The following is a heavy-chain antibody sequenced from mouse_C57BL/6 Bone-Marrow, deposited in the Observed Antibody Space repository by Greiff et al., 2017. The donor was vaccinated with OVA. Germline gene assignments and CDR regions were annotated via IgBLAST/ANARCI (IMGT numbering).Heavy chain of an antibody. Sequence: VQLQQSGAELVKPGASVKLSCKASGYTFTEYTIHWVKQRSGQGLEWIGWFYPGSGSIKYNEKFKDKATLTADKSSSTVYIELSRLTSEDSAVYFCARHEGYYYGSSSRRYFDVWGTGTTVTVSS. V-gene: IGHV1-62-2*01. CDR3: ARHEGYYYGSSSRRYFDV. CDR1: GYTFTEYT. CDR2: FYPGSGSI. J-gene: IGHJ1*03. D-gene: IGHD1-1*01.